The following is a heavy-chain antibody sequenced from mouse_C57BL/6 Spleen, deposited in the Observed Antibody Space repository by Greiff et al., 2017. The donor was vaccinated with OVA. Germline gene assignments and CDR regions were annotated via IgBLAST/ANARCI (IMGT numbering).Heavy chain of an antibody. CDR2: ISSGSSTI. D-gene: IGHD2-4*01. V-gene: IGHV5-17*01. CDR1: GFTFSDYG. CDR3: ANYYDYDGEAWFAY. Sequence: EVQVVESGGGLVKPGGSLKLSCAASGFTFSDYGMHWVRQAPEKGLEWVAYISSGSSTIYYADTVKGRFTISRDNAKNTLFLQMTSLRSEDTAMYYCANYYDYDGEAWFAYWGQGTLVTVSA. J-gene: IGHJ3*01.